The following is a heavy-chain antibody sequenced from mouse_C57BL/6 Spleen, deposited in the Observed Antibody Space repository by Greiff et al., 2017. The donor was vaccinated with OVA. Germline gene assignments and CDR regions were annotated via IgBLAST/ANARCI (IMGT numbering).Heavy chain of an antibody. J-gene: IGHJ2*01. Sequence: VQLQQSGAELVRPGSSVKLSCKASGYTFTSYWMHWVKQRPIQGLEWIGNIDPSDSETHYNQKFKDKATLTVDKSSSTAYMQLSSLTSEDSAVYYCARVLTGYYFDYWGQGTTLTGSS. CDR3: ARVLTGYYFDY. D-gene: IGHD4-1*01. CDR1: GYTFTSYW. CDR2: IDPSDSET. V-gene: IGHV1-52*01.